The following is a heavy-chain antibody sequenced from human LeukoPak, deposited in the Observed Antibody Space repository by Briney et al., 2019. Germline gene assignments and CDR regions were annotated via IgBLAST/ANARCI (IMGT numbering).Heavy chain of an antibody. V-gene: IGHV4-30-4*08. J-gene: IGHJ6*03. Sequence: SETLSLTCTVSGGSISSGDYYWSWIRQPPGKGLEWIGYIYYSGSTYYNPSLKSRVTISVDTSKNQFSLKLSSVTAADTAVYYCARYSVVVVPAAITSNYYYYYMDVWGKGTTVTVSS. CDR2: IYYSGST. CDR3: ARYSVVVVPAAITSNYYYYYMDV. D-gene: IGHD2-2*02. CDR1: GGSISSGDYY.